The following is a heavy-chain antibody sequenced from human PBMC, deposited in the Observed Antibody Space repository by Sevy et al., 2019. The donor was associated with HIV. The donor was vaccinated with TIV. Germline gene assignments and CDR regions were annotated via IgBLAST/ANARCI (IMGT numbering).Heavy chain of an antibody. V-gene: IGHV3-53*01. CDR3: ASLHSRGWYYFAY. CDR1: GFTVSSNY. Sequence: QLGGPLRLSCAASGFTVSSNYMSWVRQAPGKGLEWVSVIYSGGSTYYADSVKGRFTISRDNSKNTLYLQMNSLRAEDTAVYYCASLHSRGWYYFAYWGQGTLVTVSS. CDR2: IYSGGST. D-gene: IGHD6-19*01. J-gene: IGHJ4*02.